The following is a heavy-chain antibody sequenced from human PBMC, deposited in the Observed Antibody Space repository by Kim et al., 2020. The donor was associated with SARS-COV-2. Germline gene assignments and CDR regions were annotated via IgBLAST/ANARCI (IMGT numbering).Heavy chain of an antibody. Sequence: STIYYADSVKCRFTITRDNAKNSGHLQMNSLRDEVTAVYYCARSGNFRVDDWGQGTLVTVSS. V-gene: IGHV3-48*02. J-gene: IGHJ4*02. CDR2: STI. CDR3: ARSGNFRVDD.